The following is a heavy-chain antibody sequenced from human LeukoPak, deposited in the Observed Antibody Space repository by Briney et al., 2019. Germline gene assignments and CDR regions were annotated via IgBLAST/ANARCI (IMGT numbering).Heavy chain of an antibody. V-gene: IGHV4-59*01. CDR1: GGSISIYY. Sequence: SATLCLTCTEPGGSISIYYWTWIRQPPGKGLEWIAYISCSGSTNYNPSLKSRITISLDTSKNQFSLKLSSVTAADTALYYCARDLEDGYNYFNPKPRSYYMDVWGKGTTVTVSS. CDR2: ISCSGST. D-gene: IGHD5-24*01. J-gene: IGHJ6*03. CDR3: ARDLEDGYNYFNPKPRSYYMDV.